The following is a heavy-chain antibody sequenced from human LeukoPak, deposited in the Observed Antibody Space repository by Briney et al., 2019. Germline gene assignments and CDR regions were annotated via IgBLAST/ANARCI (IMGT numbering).Heavy chain of an antibody. Sequence: SSETLSLTCTVSGYSISSGYYWGWIRQPPGKGLEWIGSIYHSGSTYYNPSLESRVTISVDTSKNQFSLKLSSVTAADTAVYYCANSGSYYRFDYWGQGTLVTVSP. CDR1: GYSISSGYY. J-gene: IGHJ4*02. V-gene: IGHV4-38-2*02. CDR3: ANSGSYYRFDY. D-gene: IGHD1-26*01. CDR2: IYHSGST.